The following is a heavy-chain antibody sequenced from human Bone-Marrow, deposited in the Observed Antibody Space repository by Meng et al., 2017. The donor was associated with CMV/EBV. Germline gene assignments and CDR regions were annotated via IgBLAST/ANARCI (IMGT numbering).Heavy chain of an antibody. CDR1: GYSFTSYW. Sequence: GGSLRLCCKGSGYSFTSYWIGWVRQMPGKGLEWMGIIYPGDSDTRYSPSFQGQVTISADKSISTAYLQWSSLKASDTAMYYCARGFVRYCSSTSCYTSGWFDPSGQGTLVTVSS. V-gene: IGHV5-51*01. D-gene: IGHD2-2*02. CDR2: IYPGDSDT. CDR3: ARGFVRYCSSTSCYTSGWFDP. J-gene: IGHJ5*02.